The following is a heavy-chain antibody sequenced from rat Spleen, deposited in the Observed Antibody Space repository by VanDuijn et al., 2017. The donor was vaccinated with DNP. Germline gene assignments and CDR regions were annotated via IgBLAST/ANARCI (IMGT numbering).Heavy chain of an antibody. CDR3: ARSQGYYYDGSYYPFAY. CDR2: IQSDGNT. V-gene: IGHV2-27*01. Sequence: QVQLKESGPGLVQPSQTLSLTCTVSGFSLTNYHVDWVRQPPGKGLEWMGRIQSDGNTDYNSCLKSRLSISRDTSKSQVFLKMNSVQTEDTAMYFCARSQGYYYDGSYYPFAYWGQGVMVTVSS. CDR1: GFSLTNYH. J-gene: IGHJ2*01. D-gene: IGHD1-12*02.